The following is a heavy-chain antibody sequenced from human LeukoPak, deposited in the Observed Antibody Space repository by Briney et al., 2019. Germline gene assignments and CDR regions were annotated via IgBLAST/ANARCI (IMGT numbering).Heavy chain of an antibody. Sequence: GMSLRLSCAASGFTFSSYAMHWVRQAPGKGLEWVALISYDGINKYYADSVKGRFTISRDNSKNTLYLQMNRLRPDDTAVYYCARDPSQYLDYWGQGTLVTVSS. CDR3: ARDPSQYLDY. CDR1: GFTFSSYA. CDR2: ISYDGINK. J-gene: IGHJ4*02. V-gene: IGHV3-30-3*01.